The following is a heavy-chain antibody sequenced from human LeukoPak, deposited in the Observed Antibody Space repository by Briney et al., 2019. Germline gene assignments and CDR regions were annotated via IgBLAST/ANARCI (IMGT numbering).Heavy chain of an antibody. D-gene: IGHD6-13*01. CDR3: ARDQTYSSSWYYPHYYYYGMDV. J-gene: IGHJ6*02. V-gene: IGHV3-30-3*01. CDR2: ISYDGSNK. CDR1: GFTFSSYA. Sequence: GGSLRLSCAASGFTFSSYAMHWVRQAPGKGLEWVAVISYDGSNKYYADSVKGRFTISRDNSKNTLYLQMNSLRAEDTAVYYCARDQTYSSSWYYPHYYYYGMDVWDQGTTVTVSS.